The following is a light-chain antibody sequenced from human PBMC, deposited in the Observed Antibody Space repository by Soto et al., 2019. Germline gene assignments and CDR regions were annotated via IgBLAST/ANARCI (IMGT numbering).Light chain of an antibody. V-gene: IGLV2-23*02. CDR3: CSYAGSSTYLV. Sequence: QSALTQPASVSGSPGQSITISCTGTSSDVGSYNLVSWYQQHPGKAPKLMIYEVSKRPSGVSNRFSGSKSGNTASLTISGFQAEDEADYYCCSYAGSSTYLVFGGGTKLTVL. CDR1: SSDVGSYNL. J-gene: IGLJ2*01. CDR2: EVS.